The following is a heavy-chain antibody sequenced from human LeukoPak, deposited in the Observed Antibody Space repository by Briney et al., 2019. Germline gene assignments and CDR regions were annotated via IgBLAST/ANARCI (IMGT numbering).Heavy chain of an antibody. CDR1: GYTFTGYY. CDR3: ASGVLLGVPDAFDI. V-gene: IGHV1-2*02. D-gene: IGHD2-8*01. CDR2: INPNSGGT. J-gene: IGHJ3*02. Sequence: ASVKVSFKASGYTFTGYYMHWVRQAPGQGLEWMGWINPNSGGTNYAQKFHGRVTMTRDTSISTAYIELSRLRSDDTAVYYCASGVLLGVPDAFDIWGQGTMVTVSS.